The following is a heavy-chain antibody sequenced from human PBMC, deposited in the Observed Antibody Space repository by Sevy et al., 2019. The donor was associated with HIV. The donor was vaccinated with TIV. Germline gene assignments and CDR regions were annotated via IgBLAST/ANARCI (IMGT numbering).Heavy chain of an antibody. J-gene: IGHJ4*02. Sequence: GGSLRLSCAASGFTFSSYRMTWVRQAPGKGLEWVSCISSNSAYINYADSAKGRFTISRDNAKNLLYLQMDSLRAEDKAVYYCARAVLEISTWRSDYWGEGTQVTVSS. V-gene: IGHV3-21*01. CDR2: ISSNSAYI. CDR3: ARAVLEISTWRSDY. CDR1: GFTFSSYR. D-gene: IGHD1-1*01.